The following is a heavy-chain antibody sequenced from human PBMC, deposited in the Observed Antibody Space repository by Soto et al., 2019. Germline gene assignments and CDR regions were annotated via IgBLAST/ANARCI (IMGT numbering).Heavy chain of an antibody. V-gene: IGHV1-2*02. J-gene: IGHJ6*02. CDR3: ARIKWGLDYYSGMAV. CDR2: INPKTAAT. CDR1: GYTFSDYF. Sequence: ASVKVSCKASGYTFSDYFIQWLRQAPGQGLEWVAWINPKTAATNYAKKFQDRVTVTSDTSFSTAYLELTRLRPDDTALYYCARIKWGLDYYSGMAVWGQGPAVTVSS. D-gene: IGHD1-26*01.